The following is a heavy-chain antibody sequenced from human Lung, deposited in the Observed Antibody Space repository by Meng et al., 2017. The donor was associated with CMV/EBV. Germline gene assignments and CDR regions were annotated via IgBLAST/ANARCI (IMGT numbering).Heavy chain of an antibody. V-gene: IGHV3-48*03. CDR3: ARFPWSGFYVPY. Sequence: GGSLRLSCAASGFTFSSHEMNWVRQAPGKGLEWVSYSSSGGITISYADSVRGRFTISRDNAKNSLYLLMNSLRAEDTAVYYCARFPWSGFYVPYWGQGTLVXVSS. CDR2: SSSGGITI. D-gene: IGHD3-3*01. J-gene: IGHJ4*02. CDR1: GFTFSSHE.